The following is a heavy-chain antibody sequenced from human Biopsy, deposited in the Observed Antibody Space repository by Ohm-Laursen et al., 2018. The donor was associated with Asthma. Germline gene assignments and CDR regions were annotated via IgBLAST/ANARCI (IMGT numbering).Heavy chain of an antibody. V-gene: IGHV4-31*03. D-gene: IGHD3-22*01. CDR3: ARAQDYYDSRGYYRSFDY. Sequence: TLSLTCTVSYGSLTSGGYYWTWIRQPPGKGLEWIGFIYYSGSTYYNPSLKSRVSISIDTSKNQFSLKLSSVTAADTAVYYCARAQDYYDSRGYYRSFDYWGQGTLVTVSS. CDR1: YGSLTSGGYY. CDR2: IYYSGST. J-gene: IGHJ4*02.